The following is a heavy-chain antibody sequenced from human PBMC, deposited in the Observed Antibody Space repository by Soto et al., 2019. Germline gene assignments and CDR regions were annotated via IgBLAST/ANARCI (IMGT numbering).Heavy chain of an antibody. CDR2: ISYDGSNK. V-gene: IGHV3-30*03. CDR1: GFTFSSYG. J-gene: IGHJ3*02. CDR3: ATNPDAFDI. Sequence: GGSLRLSCAASGFTFSSYGMHWVRQAPGKGLEGVAVISYDGSNKYYADSVKGRFTISRDNSKNTLYLQMNSLRAEDTAVYYCATNPDAFDIWGQGTMVTVSS.